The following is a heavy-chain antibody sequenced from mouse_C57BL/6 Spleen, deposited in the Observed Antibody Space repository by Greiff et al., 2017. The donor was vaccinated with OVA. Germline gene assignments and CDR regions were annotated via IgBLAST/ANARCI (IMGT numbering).Heavy chain of an antibody. Sequence: QVQLQQPGAELVKPGASVKLSCTASGYTFTSYWMHWVKQRPGQGLEWIGMIHPNSGRTKYTEKFKSKATLTAAKSSNTAYMQLSSLTSEDSAVYSCAKYTARSYFDYWGQGTTLTVSS. CDR3: AKYTARSYFDY. J-gene: IGHJ2*01. CDR2: IHPNSGRT. CDR1: GYTFTSYW. V-gene: IGHV1-64*01. D-gene: IGHD1-3*01.